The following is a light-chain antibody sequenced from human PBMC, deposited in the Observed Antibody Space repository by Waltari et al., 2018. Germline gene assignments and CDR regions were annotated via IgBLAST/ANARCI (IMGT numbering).Light chain of an antibody. Sequence: EIVLTQSPGTLSLSAGERATLSCKASQTLNNNYLAWYQTKPGQSPRLLIFGASKRATGIPDRFSGSGSGTDFTLTISRLETEDFAMYYCQQYGSSPYSFGQGARVEIK. CDR1: QTLNNNY. CDR2: GAS. CDR3: QQYGSSPYS. V-gene: IGKV3-20*01. J-gene: IGKJ2*01.